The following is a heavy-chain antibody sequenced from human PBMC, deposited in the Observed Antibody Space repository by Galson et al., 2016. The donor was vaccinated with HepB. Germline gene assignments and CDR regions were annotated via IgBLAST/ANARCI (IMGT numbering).Heavy chain of an antibody. CDR3: AKGALGLWFGELFEGGMDV. CDR2: MSGNGGGT. Sequence: SLRLSCAASGFTFSSYAMSWVRQAPGKGLEWVSGMSGNGGGTLYADSVKGRFTISRDNSKNTLYLQMTNLRAEDTSLYYCAKGALGLWFGELFEGGMDVWGQGTTVTVSS. J-gene: IGHJ6*02. CDR1: GFTFSSYA. D-gene: IGHD3-10*01. V-gene: IGHV3-23*01.